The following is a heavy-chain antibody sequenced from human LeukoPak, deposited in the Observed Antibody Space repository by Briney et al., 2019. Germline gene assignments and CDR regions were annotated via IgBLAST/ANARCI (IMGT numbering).Heavy chain of an antibody. V-gene: IGHV4-34*01. J-gene: IGHJ4*02. D-gene: IGHD5-18*01. CDR1: GGSFSGYY. CDR3: ARVWAPTHYSYGSDY. Sequence: PSETLSLTCAVYGGSFSGYYWSWIRQPPGKGLEWIGEINHSGSTNYNPSLKSRVTISVDTSKNQFSLKLSSVTAADTAVYYCARVWAPTHYSYGSDYWGQGTLVTVSS. CDR2: INHSGST.